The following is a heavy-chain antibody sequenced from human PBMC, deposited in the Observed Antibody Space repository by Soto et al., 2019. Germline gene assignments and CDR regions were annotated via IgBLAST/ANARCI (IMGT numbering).Heavy chain of an antibody. CDR1: GIEFSNYA. CDR3: AKDGNWLDVYFDV. J-gene: IGHJ1*01. Sequence: SLRLSCVSSGIEFSNYAMSWVRQAPGKGLEWVSISSASGRSRYHADSVKGRFTISRDNSKNTLYLHMTNLRAEDTAVYYCAKDGNWLDVYFDVWGQGTPVTVSS. CDR2: SSASGRSR. D-gene: IGHD3-9*01. V-gene: IGHV3-23*01.